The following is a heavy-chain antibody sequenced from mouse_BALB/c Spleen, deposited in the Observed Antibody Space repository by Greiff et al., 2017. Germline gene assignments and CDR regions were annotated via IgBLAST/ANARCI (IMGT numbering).Heavy chain of an antibody. Sequence: EVKLMASGGGLVKPGGSLKLSCAASGFPFRDYYMYWVRQTPETMLAWVATISDGGSSTYYPDSVKGRFTISRDNAKNNRYLQMSSLKSEDTARYYWAREDAMIKGGDYYAMDYWGQGTSVTVSS. J-gene: IGHJ4*01. CDR3: AREDAMIKGGDYYAMDY. CDR1: GFPFRDYY. V-gene: IGHV5-4*02. D-gene: IGHD2-4*01. CDR2: ISDGGSST.